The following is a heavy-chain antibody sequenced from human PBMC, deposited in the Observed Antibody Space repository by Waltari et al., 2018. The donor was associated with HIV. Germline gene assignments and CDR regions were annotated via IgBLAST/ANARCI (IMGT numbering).Heavy chain of an antibody. J-gene: IGHJ4*02. V-gene: IGHV1-2*06. CDR2: SNQSTVTR. CDR1: GYTFPAYY. D-gene: IGHD2-21*02. Sequence: QVQLVHSWPDVKKPRPSVEVACKGSGYTFPAYYLHWARQAPGQGPAWMGRSNQSTVTRSYAPNYVGRVAMIRDTSVDTTDMEVRRLRFNDSAVYYRARGEAISLTAVPAGYRFAFWGQVTLVTFSS. CDR3: ARGEAISLTAVPAGYRFAF.